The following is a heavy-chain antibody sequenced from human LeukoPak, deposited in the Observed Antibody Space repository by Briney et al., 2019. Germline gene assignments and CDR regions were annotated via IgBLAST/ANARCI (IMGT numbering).Heavy chain of an antibody. CDR1: GFIFNNYW. CDR3: ARFSSLEELSLFRY. CDR2: IKQDGREK. Sequence: GGSLRLSCAASGFIFNNYWLTWVRPSPGKGLEWLASIKQDGREKKYVDSVKGRFTISRDNAKNSLYLQMNTLRAEDTAVYYCARFSSLEELSLFRYWGQGTLVTVSS. J-gene: IGHJ4*02. V-gene: IGHV3-7*01. D-gene: IGHD3-16*02.